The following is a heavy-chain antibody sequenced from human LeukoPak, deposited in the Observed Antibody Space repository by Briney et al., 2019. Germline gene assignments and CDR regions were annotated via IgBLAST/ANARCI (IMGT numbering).Heavy chain of an antibody. CDR3: ARVWELSFDY. CDR2: TYAGGST. J-gene: IGHJ4*02. Sequence: GGSLRLSCAASGFTVSSDHMSWVRQAPGKGLEWVSVTYAGGSTYYADSVKGRFTISRDNFKNTVFLQMNSLRAEDTAVYYCARVWELSFDYWGQGTLVTVSS. CDR1: GFTVSSDH. V-gene: IGHV3-53*01. D-gene: IGHD1-26*01.